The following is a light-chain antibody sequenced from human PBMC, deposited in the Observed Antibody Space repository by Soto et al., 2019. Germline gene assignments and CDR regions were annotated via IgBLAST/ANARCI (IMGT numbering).Light chain of an antibody. V-gene: IGKV2-30*01. CDR3: MQGTNWPWT. CDR1: QTLVYVDGNVY. Sequence: DVVMTQSPLSLPVTLGQPASISCRSSQTLVYVDGNVYLPWFQQRPGQSPRRLIYRVYNRDSGVTDRLSGSRSGTALQLTISRMEHEDVGVYYCMQGTNWPWTFGQGSMVESK. J-gene: IGKJ1*01. CDR2: RVY.